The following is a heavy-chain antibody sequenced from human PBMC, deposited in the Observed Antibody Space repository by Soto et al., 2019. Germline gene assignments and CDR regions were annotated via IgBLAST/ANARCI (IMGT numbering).Heavy chain of an antibody. CDR1: GGSISSSSYF. CDR2: IYYSGST. V-gene: IGHV4-39*01. D-gene: IGHD2-21*02. CDR3: ARHPSDFWFDP. J-gene: IGHJ5*02. Sequence: PSETLSLTCSVSGGSISSSSYFWGWIRQPLGKGLEWIGSIYYSGSTYYNPSLKSRVTVSVDTSKNQFSLKLSSVTAADTAVYYCARHPSDFWFDPWGQGTLVTVSS.